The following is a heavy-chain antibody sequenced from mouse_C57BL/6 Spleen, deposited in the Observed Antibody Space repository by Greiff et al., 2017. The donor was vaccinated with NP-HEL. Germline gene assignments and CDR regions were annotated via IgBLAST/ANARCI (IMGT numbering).Heavy chain of an antibody. CDR1: GFNIKDYY. Sequence: EVQLQQSGAELVKPGASVKLSCTASGFNIKDYYMHWVKQRTEQGLEWIGRIDPEDGETKYAPQFQGKATITADTSSNTAYLQLSSLTSEDTAVYYCARVADYDVKDYWGKGTTLTVSS. J-gene: IGHJ2*01. CDR2: IDPEDGET. CDR3: ARVADYDVKDY. V-gene: IGHV14-2*01. D-gene: IGHD2-4*01.